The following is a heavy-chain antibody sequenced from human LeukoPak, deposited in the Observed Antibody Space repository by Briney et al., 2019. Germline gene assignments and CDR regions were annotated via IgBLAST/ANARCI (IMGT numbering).Heavy chain of an antibody. J-gene: IGHJ4*02. Sequence: SETLSLTCTVSGGSISSGSYYWSWIRQLAGKGLEWIGRIYTSGSTNYNPSLKSRVTISVDTSKNQFSLKLSSVTAADTAVYYCARHRGVILDYWGQGTLVTVSS. CDR1: GGSISSGSYY. D-gene: IGHD3-16*02. CDR2: IYTSGST. CDR3: ARHRGVILDY. V-gene: IGHV4-61*02.